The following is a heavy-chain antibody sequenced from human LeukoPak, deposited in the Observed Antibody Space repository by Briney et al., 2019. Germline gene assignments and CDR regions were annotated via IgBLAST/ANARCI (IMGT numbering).Heavy chain of an antibody. V-gene: IGHV1-2*02. Sequence: ASVKVSCKASGYTFTGYYMHWVRQAPGQGLEWMGWINPNSGGTNYAQKFQGRVTMTRDTSISTAYMELSRLRSDDTAVYYCAREPTHRSGYDPHFDYWGQGTLVTVSS. CDR3: AREPTHRSGYDPHFDY. J-gene: IGHJ4*02. CDR2: INPNSGGT. CDR1: GYTFTGYY. D-gene: IGHD5-12*01.